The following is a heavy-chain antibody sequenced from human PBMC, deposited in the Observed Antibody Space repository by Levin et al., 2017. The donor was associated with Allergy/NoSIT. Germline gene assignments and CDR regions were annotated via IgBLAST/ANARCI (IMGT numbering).Heavy chain of an antibody. CDR3: ARKAWSNSWYDY. D-gene: IGHD6-13*01. CDR2: IKQDGTEK. Sequence: AGGSLRLSCAASGFTFSSYWMTWVRQAPGKGLEWVVNIKQDGTEKYYVDSVRGRFTISRDNAKNSLYLQMNSLRAEDTAVYYCARKAWSNSWYDYWGQGTLVTVSS. V-gene: IGHV3-7*01. J-gene: IGHJ4*02. CDR1: GFTFSSYW.